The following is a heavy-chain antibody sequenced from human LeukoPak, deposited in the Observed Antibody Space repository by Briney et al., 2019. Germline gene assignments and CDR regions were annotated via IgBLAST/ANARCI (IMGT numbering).Heavy chain of an antibody. CDR3: AKDHSRWLAGPNWFDP. J-gene: IGHJ5*02. CDR1: GFTFKSNA. CDR2: IWYDGSKT. V-gene: IGHV3-33*06. Sequence: GGSLRLSCAAPGFTFKSNASHGVRQAPAKGLGWVVVIWYDGSKTYYLDSVKGRFTISRDNSKNTLYLQMNSLRAEDTAVYYCAKDHSRWLAGPNWFDPWGQGTLVTVSS. D-gene: IGHD6-19*01.